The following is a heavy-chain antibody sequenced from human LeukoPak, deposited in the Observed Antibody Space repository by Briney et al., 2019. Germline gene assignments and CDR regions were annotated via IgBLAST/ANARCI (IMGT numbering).Heavy chain of an antibody. Sequence: ASVKVSCKVSGYTFTDYYMHWVQQAPGKGLEWMGLVDPEDGETIYAEKFQGRVTITADTSTDTAYMELSSLRSEDTAVYYCARDDGYYDFWSGSRWFDPWGQGTLVTVSS. V-gene: IGHV1-69-2*01. CDR2: VDPEDGET. CDR3: ARDDGYYDFWSGSRWFDP. CDR1: GYTFTDYY. J-gene: IGHJ5*02. D-gene: IGHD3-3*01.